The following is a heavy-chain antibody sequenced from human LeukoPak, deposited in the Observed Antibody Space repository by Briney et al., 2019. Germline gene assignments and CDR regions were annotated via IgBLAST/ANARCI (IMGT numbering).Heavy chain of an antibody. CDR2: INPNTGGT. J-gene: IGHJ4*02. D-gene: IGHD3-3*01. V-gene: IGHV1-2*02. Sequence: ASVKVSCKASGGTFSSYAISWVRQAPGQGLEWMGWINPNTGGTNYAQIFQGRVTMTRDTSISTAYMELSRLRSDDTAVYYCASGFYDFWVLGNWGQGTLVTVSS. CDR3: ASGFYDFWVLGN. CDR1: GGTFSSYA.